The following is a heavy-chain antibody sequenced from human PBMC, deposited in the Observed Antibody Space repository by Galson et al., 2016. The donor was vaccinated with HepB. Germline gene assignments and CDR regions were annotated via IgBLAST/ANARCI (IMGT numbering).Heavy chain of an antibody. CDR1: GFTFNNFG. Sequence: SLRLSCAASGFTFNNFGLHWVRQAPGKGLEWVSRISSDGIDKYYADSVKGRFTISRDNSKNTVFLQMNSVRLEDTAVYYCAKECSYIWYKWVDYGGQGSLVTVSS. D-gene: IGHD1-1*01. CDR2: ISSDGIDK. CDR3: AKECSYIWYKWVDY. J-gene: IGHJ4*02. V-gene: IGHV3-30*18.